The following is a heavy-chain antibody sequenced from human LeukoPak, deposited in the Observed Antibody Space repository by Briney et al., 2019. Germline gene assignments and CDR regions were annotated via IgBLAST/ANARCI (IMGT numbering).Heavy chain of an antibody. CDR1: GDSISSDTYY. V-gene: IGHV4-31*03. CDR3: ARVGGSSGWYLPPKGTPWYFDL. Sequence: SQTLSLTCTVSGDSISSDTYYWSWIRQHPGKGLEWIGNIYYSGITYYTPSLMSRVSISLHTSKNQFSLKLSSVTAADTAVYYCARVGGSSGWYLPPKGTPWYFDLWGRGTLVTVSS. D-gene: IGHD6-19*01. J-gene: IGHJ2*01. CDR2: IYYSGIT.